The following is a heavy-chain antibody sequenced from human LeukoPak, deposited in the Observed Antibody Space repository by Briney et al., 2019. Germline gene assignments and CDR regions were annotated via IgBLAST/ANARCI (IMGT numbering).Heavy chain of an antibody. J-gene: IGHJ6*02. V-gene: IGHV3-20*04. CDR2: IDWNGGST. CDR1: GFTFDAYG. Sequence: PGGSLRLSCAASGFTFDAYGLSWVRQAPGKGLEWVSGIDWNGGSTGYADSVKGRFTISRDNAKNSLYLQMNSLRAEDTAVYYCARDARILVRGTSHYSGMDVWGQGTTVTVSS. D-gene: IGHD3-10*01. CDR3: ARDARILVRGTSHYSGMDV.